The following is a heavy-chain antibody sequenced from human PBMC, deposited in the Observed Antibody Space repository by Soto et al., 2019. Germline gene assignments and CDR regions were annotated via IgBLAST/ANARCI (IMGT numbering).Heavy chain of an antibody. CDR3: AKNGGGDYVLRY. J-gene: IGHJ4*02. D-gene: IGHD4-17*01. V-gene: IGHV2-5*01. CDR1: VFSLSTNGVG. CDR2: IYWYDSK. Sequence: QITLKESGPTLVKPTQTLTLTCTFYVFSLSTNGVGVGWIRQPPGKALDWLALIYWYDSKHYSPSLESRLTITNDTSTNQVVLTMTNIDPVDTATYYCAKNGGGDYVLRYWGQGTLVTVSS.